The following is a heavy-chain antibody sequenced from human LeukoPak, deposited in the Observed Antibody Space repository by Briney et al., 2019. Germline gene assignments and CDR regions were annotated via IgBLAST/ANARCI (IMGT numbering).Heavy chain of an antibody. D-gene: IGHD3-10*01. Sequence: SETLSPTCAVYGGSFSGYYWSWIRQPPGKGLEWIGYIYYRGSTYYNPSLQSRVTISEDTSKNQFSLRLNSVTAADTAVYYCARSMVRGVLWFGPWGQGALVTVSS. CDR2: IYYRGST. J-gene: IGHJ5*02. CDR3: ARSMVRGVLWFGP. V-gene: IGHV4-59*01. CDR1: GGSFSGYY.